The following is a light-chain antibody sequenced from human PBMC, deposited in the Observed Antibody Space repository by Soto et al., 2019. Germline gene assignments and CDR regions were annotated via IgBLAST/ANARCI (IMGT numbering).Light chain of an antibody. CDR1: QSISFY. Sequence: DIQMTQSPSSLSASVGDRVTITCRASQSISFYLNWYQQKPGKAPKVLIYAASSLQSGVPSRFSGSGSGTDFSLTISSLHPEDFAPYFCQQSYGTPYTFGQGTKLEI. CDR2: AAS. J-gene: IGKJ2*01. CDR3: QQSYGTPYT. V-gene: IGKV1-39*01.